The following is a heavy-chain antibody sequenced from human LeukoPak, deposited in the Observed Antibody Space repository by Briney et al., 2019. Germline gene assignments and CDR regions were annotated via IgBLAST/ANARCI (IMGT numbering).Heavy chain of an antibody. Sequence: ASVKVSCKASGYTFTGYYIHWVRQAPGQGLEWMGWINPNSGGTNYAQRFQGRVTMTRDSSISTAYMELGGLTSDDTAVYYCARDCCSSGYTWGYWGQGTLVTVSS. J-gene: IGHJ4*02. CDR1: GYTFTGYY. V-gene: IGHV1-2*02. D-gene: IGHD5-18*01. CDR2: INPNSGGT. CDR3: ARDCCSSGYTWGY.